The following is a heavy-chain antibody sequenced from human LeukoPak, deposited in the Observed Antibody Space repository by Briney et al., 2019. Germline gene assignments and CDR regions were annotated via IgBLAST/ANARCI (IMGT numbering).Heavy chain of an antibody. CDR1: GFTVSSNY. D-gene: IGHD3-3*01. J-gene: IGHJ6*02. CDR3: ASPSGDYDFWSGYYYGMDV. Sequence: GGSLRLSCAASGFTVSSNYMSWVRQAPGKGLEWGSVIYSGGSTYYADSVKGRFTISRDNSKNTLYLQMNSLRAEDTAVYYCASPSGDYDFWSGYYYGMDVWGQGTTVTVSS. CDR2: IYSGGST. V-gene: IGHV3-66*02.